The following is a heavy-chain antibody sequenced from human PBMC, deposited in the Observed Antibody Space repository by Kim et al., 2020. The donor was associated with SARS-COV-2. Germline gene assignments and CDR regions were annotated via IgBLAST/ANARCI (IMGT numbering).Heavy chain of an antibody. CDR1: GFTFTSSA. D-gene: IGHD3-9*01. CDR3: AADRDPQTYDILTGKHYYYCGMDV. J-gene: IGHJ6*02. V-gene: IGHV1-58*01. Sequence: SVKVSCKASGFTFTSSAVQWVRQARGQRLEWIGWIVVGSGNTNYAQKFQERVTITRDMSTSTAYMELSSLRSEDTAVYYCAADRDPQTYDILTGKHYYYCGMDVWGQGTTVTVSS. CDR2: IVVGSGNT.